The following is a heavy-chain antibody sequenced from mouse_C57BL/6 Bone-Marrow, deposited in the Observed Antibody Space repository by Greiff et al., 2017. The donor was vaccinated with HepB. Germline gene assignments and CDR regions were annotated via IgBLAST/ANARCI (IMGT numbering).Heavy chain of an antibody. CDR1: GFNIKNTS. V-gene: IGHV14-3*01. CDR3: ARECNPYYYAMDY. CDR2: IDPANGNT. D-gene: IGHD2-1*01. J-gene: IGHJ4*01. Sequence: VQLQQSVAELVRPGASVKLSCTASGFNIKNTSMHWVKQRPEQGLEWIGRIDPANGNTKYAPKFQGKATITADTSSNTAYLQLSSLTSEDTAIYYCARECNPYYYAMDYWGQGTSVTVSS.